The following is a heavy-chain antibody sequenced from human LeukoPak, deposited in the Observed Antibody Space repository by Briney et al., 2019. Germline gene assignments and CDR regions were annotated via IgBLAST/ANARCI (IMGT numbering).Heavy chain of an antibody. CDR1: GGSISSADYF. Sequence: SQTLSLTCTVSGGSISSADYFWSWICQPPGKGLEWIGYNYYSGSTYYKPSLKSRVTISLDTSKNQFSLKLSSVTAADTAVYYCARDSIAARNYYYYFMDVWGKGTTVTVSS. J-gene: IGHJ6*03. CDR3: ARDSIAARNYYYYFMDV. D-gene: IGHD6-6*01. CDR2: NYYSGST. V-gene: IGHV4-30-4*01.